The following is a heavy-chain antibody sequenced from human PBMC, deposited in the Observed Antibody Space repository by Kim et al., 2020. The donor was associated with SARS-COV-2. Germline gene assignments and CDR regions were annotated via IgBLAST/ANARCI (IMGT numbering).Heavy chain of an antibody. D-gene: IGHD2-21*02. J-gene: IGHJ5*02. CDR2: IYYSGST. V-gene: IGHV4-39*02. Sequence: SETLSLTCTVSGGSISSSSYYWGWIRQPPGKGLEWIGSIYYSGSTYYNPSLKSRVTISVDTSKNQFSLKLSSVTAADTAVYYCARDVGSFGVVTATWGQGTRVTVSS. CDR3: ARDVGSFGVVTAT. CDR1: GGSISSSSYY.